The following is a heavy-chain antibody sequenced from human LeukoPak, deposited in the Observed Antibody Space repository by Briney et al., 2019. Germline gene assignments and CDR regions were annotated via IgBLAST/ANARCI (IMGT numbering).Heavy chain of an antibody. CDR2: IIPIFGTA. Sequence: ASVKVSCKASGYTFTSYGISWVRQAPGQGLEWMGGIIPIFGTANYAQKFQGRVTITADESTSTAYMELSSLRSEDTAVYYCARPNPPPRDWNDVGWFDPWGQGTLVTVSS. J-gene: IGHJ5*02. D-gene: IGHD1-1*01. CDR3: ARPNPPPRDWNDVGWFDP. CDR1: GYTFTSYG. V-gene: IGHV1-69*13.